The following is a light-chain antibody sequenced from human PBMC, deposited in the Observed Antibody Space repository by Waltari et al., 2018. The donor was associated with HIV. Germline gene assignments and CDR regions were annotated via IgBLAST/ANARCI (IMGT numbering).Light chain of an antibody. CDR2: RDT. CDR3: QVWDSSTVV. Sequence: SYELTQPLSVSVALGQTARITCGGYNIENRNVYWYQQQPGQAPLLVIYRDTNRPSGIPERFSGSNSGNTATLTISRAQGGDEADYYCQVWDSSTVVFGGGTQLTVL. V-gene: IGLV3-9*01. J-gene: IGLJ2*01. CDR1: NIENRN.